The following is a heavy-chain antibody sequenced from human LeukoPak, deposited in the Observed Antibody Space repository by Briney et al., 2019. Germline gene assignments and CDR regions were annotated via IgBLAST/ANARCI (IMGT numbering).Heavy chain of an antibody. CDR3: ARERNEDGYEICDAFDI. J-gene: IGHJ3*02. CDR2: ISSSSSYI. D-gene: IGHD5-24*01. V-gene: IGHV3-21*01. CDR1: GFTFSSYS. Sequence: PGGSLRLSCAASGFTFSSYSMNWVRQAPGKGLEWVSSISSSSSYIYYADSVKGRFTISRDNAKNSLYLQMNSLRAEDTAVYYCARERNEDGYEICDAFDIWGQGTMVTASS.